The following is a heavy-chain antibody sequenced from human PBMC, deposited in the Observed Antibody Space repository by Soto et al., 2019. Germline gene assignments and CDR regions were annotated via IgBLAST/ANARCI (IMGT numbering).Heavy chain of an antibody. Sequence: GASVKVSCKASGGTFSSYAISWVRQAPGQGLEWMGWMNPNSGTTGYAQKFQGRVTMTRNTSISTAYMELSSLRSEDTAVYYCARAPFSGYGNYYYYYMDVWGKGTTVTVSS. CDR3: ARAPFSGYGNYYYYYMDV. V-gene: IGHV1-8*02. D-gene: IGHD5-18*01. CDR1: GGTFSSYA. J-gene: IGHJ6*03. CDR2: MNPNSGTT.